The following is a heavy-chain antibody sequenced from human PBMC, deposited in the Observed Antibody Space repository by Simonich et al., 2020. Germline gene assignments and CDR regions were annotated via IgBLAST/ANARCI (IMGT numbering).Heavy chain of an antibody. V-gene: IGHV3-33*01. CDR3: ARAYSSSWYNWFDP. CDR2: RWNDGSNK. CDR1: GFTFSSYG. D-gene: IGHD6-13*01. J-gene: IGHJ5*02. Sequence: QVQLVESGGGVVQPGRSLRLSCAASGFTFSSYGMHWVRQAPGKGLKGVGGRWNDGSNKYNADSEKGRLTISRDNTKNTLYLQMNSRRAEDTAVYYCARAYSSSWYNWFDPWGQGTLVTVSS.